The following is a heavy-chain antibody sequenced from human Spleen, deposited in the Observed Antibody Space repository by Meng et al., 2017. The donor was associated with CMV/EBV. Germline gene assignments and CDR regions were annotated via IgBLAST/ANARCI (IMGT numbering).Heavy chain of an antibody. V-gene: IGHV3-21*01. D-gene: IGHD3-3*01. CDR2: ISSSSSYI. Sequence: LSLTCAASGFTFNSYGMYWVRQAPGKGLEWVSSISSSSSYIYYADSVKGRFTISRDNAKNSLYLQMNSLRAEDTAVYYCARNTIFGVVPPEGMDVWGQGTTVTVSS. J-gene: IGHJ6*02. CDR3: ARNTIFGVVPPEGMDV. CDR1: GFTFNSYG.